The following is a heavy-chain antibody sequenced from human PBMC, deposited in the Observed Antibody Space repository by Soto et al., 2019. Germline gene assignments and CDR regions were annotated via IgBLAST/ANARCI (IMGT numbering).Heavy chain of an antibody. J-gene: IGHJ3*02. Sequence: SETLSLTCTVSGGSISSGGYYWSWIRQHPGKGLEWIGYIYYSGSTYYNPSLKSRVTISVDTSKNQFSLKLSSVTAADTAVYYCARIRVMAAAFDIWGQGKMVTVSS. D-gene: IGHD2-21*01. CDR3: ARIRVMAAAFDI. CDR2: IYYSGST. CDR1: GGSISSGGYY. V-gene: IGHV4-31*03.